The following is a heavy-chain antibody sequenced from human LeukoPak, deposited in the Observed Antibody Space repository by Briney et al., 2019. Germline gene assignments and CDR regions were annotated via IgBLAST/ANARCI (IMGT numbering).Heavy chain of an antibody. CDR2: MNPNSGNT. CDR3: ARGDSGSSWYSVDY. V-gene: IGHV1-8*01. J-gene: IGHJ4*02. Sequence: PEASVKVSCKASGYTFTSYDINWVRQATGQGLEWMGWMNPNSGNTGYAQKFQGRVTMTRDTSISTAYMELSRLRSDDAAVYYCARGDSGSSWYSVDYWGQGTLVTVSS. D-gene: IGHD6-13*01. CDR1: GYTFTSYD.